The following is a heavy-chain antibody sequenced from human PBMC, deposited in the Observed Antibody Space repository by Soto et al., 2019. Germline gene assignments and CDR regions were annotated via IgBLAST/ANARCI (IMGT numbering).Heavy chain of an antibody. V-gene: IGHV3-64D*08. D-gene: IGHD3-10*01. J-gene: IGHJ5*02. Sequence: PGGSLRLSCSASGFTFSSYAMHWVRQAPGKGLEYVSAISSNGGSTYYADSVKGRFTISRDNSKNTLYLQMSSLRAEDTAVYYCVKDHTAWFGELNWFDPWGQGTLVTVSS. CDR3: VKDHTAWFGELNWFDP. CDR2: ISSNGGST. CDR1: GFTFSSYA.